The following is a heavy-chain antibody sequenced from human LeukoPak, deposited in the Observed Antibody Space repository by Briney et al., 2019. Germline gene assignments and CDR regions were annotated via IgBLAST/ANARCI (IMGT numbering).Heavy chain of an antibody. CDR3: ARGLGTAGTTNY. CDR2: IYYSGST. CDR1: GGSISSYY. Sequence: SETLSLTCTVSGGSISSYYWSWIRQPPGKGLEWIGYIYYSGSTNYNPSLKSRVTISVDTSKNQFSLKLSSVTAADTAVYYCARGLGTAGTTNYWGQGTLVTVSS. D-gene: IGHD1-1*01. V-gene: IGHV4-59*01. J-gene: IGHJ4*02.